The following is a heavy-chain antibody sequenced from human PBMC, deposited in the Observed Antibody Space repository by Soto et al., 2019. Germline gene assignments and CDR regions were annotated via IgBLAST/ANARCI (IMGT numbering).Heavy chain of an antibody. CDR2: IIPIFGTA. J-gene: IGHJ6*02. Sequence: QVQLVQSGAEVKKPGSSVKVSCKASGGTFSSYAISWVRQAPGQGLEWMGGIIPIFGTANYAQKIQGRVTITADESTSTASMELSSLRSEETAGYYCALNRAYYDILTGYYNTNVMDVWGQGTTVTVSS. CDR3: ALNRAYYDILTGYYNTNVMDV. V-gene: IGHV1-69*01. D-gene: IGHD3-9*01. CDR1: GGTFSSYA.